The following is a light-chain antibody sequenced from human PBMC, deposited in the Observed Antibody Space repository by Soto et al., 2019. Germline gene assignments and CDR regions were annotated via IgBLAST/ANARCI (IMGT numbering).Light chain of an antibody. CDR1: SRDIGTSNL. CDR2: EVT. J-gene: IGLJ1*01. Sequence: QSVLTQPASVSGSPGQSITISCTGTSRDIGTSNLVSWYQQYPGKAPKLMIYEVTKRPSGISYRFSGSKSGNTASLTISGLQPEDEADYYCYSSTGISTSLFVFGTGTKLTVL. CDR3: YSSTGISTSLFV. V-gene: IGLV2-23*02.